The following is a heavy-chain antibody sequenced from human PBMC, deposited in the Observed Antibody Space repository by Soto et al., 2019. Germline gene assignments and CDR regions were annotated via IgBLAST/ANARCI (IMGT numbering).Heavy chain of an antibody. J-gene: IGHJ3*02. CDR3: ARDMRAVPWYGGVSSAFDM. Sequence: GGSLRLSFVASGFTFNRHWMHWVRQAPGQGLVWVSRTKTDGSADYADSVKGRFTISRDNAKNTLYLQMNSLRAEDTAVYYCARDMRAVPWYGGVSSAFDMWGQGTMVTVSS. CDR2: TKTDGSA. V-gene: IGHV3-74*01. CDR1: GFTFNRHW. D-gene: IGHD3-10*01.